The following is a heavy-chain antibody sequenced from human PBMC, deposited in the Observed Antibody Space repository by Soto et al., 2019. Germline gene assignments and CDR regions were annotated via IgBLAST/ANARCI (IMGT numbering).Heavy chain of an antibody. CDR3: AKDLGNYYYDSSGYSSYGMDV. CDR1: GFTFRSYA. D-gene: IGHD3-22*01. V-gene: IGHV3-23*01. J-gene: IGHJ6*02. Sequence: GGSLRLSCAASGFTFRSYAMNWVRQAPGKGLEWVSAISASGGTTYYADSVKGRSTISRDNSKSTLYLQMNSLRAEDTAVYYCAKDLGNYYYDSSGYSSYGMDVWGQGTTVTVSS. CDR2: ISASGGTT.